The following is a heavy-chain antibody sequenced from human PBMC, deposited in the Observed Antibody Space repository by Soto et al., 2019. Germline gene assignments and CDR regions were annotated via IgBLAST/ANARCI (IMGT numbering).Heavy chain of an antibody. V-gene: IGHV1-18*01. Sequence: ASVGVSCKASGYSLTSYGISWVRQAPGQGLEWMGWISAYNGNTNYAQKLQGRVTMTTDTSTSTAYMELRSLRSDDTAVYYCARDLDSSGPSYYYYGMDVWGQGTTVTVSS. CDR2: ISAYNGNT. D-gene: IGHD3-22*01. J-gene: IGHJ6*02. CDR1: GYSLTSYG. CDR3: ARDLDSSGPSYYYYGMDV.